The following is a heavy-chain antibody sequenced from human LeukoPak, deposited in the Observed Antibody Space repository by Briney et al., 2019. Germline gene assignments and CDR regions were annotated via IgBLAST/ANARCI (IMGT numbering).Heavy chain of an antibody. J-gene: IGHJ4*02. D-gene: IGHD5-18*01. CDR3: AVGSTSVYTYGYLDY. Sequence: PGGSLRLSCAASGFTVSSDYMSWVRHAPGKGLEWGSLIYSGGDTYYADSVKGRFTISRDDSKKTLFLQMNSLRAEDTAVYYCAVGSTSVYTYGYLDYWGQGTLVTVSS. CDR2: IYSGGDT. V-gene: IGHV3-66*01. CDR1: GFTVSSDY.